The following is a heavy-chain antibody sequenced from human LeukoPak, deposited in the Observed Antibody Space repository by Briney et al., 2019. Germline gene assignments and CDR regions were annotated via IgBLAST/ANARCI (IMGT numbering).Heavy chain of an antibody. CDR1: GFTFNNYA. Sequence: GGSLRLSCAASGFTFNNYAMHWVRQAPGKGLQWVAVISYDGSKKYYADSVKGRFTISRDNSKNTLYLQMNSLRAEDTAVYYCAKDRGVEVGATEFDYWGQGTLVTVSS. J-gene: IGHJ4*02. V-gene: IGHV3-30*04. CDR2: ISYDGSKK. D-gene: IGHD1-26*01. CDR3: AKDRGVEVGATEFDY.